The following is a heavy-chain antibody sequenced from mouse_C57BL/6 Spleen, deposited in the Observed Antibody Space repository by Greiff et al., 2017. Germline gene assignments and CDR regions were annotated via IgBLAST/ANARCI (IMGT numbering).Heavy chain of an antibody. D-gene: IGHD2-10*01. CDR3: AREGSYYGNTGGMDD. V-gene: IGHV1-55*01. Sequence: VQLQQPGAELVKPGASVKMSCKASGYTFTSYWITWVKQRPGQGLEWIGDIYPGSGSTNYNEKFKSKATLTVDTSSSTAYMQLSSLTSEYSAVYYCAREGSYYGNTGGMDDWGQGTSVTVSS. CDR2: IYPGSGST. J-gene: IGHJ4*01. CDR1: GYTFTSYW.